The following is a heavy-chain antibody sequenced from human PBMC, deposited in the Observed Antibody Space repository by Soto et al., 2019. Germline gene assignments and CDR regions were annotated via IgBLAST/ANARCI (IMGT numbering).Heavy chain of an antibody. CDR2: LYYSGST. CDR1: GGYISSGDYY. Sequence: QVQLQESGPGLVKPTQTLSITCTVSGGYISSGDYYWSWIRQPPGKGLEWIGYLYYSGSTYYNPSLKSRVSTSVDTFKEQLSLKSSSVTAADTAVYFCAISVGNSVYFDYCGQGTLVTVSS. D-gene: IGHD4-4*01. V-gene: IGHV4-30-4*01. CDR3: AISVGNSVYFDY. J-gene: IGHJ4*02.